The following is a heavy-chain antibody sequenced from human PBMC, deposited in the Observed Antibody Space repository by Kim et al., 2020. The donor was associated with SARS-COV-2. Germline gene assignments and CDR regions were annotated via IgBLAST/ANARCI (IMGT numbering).Heavy chain of an antibody. J-gene: IGHJ4*02. CDR2: ISYDGRNA. CDR3: AKRADVATKTLDY. D-gene: IGHD5-12*01. Sequence: GGSLRLSCEASGFTFSNYGMHWVRQAPGKGLEWVATISYDGRNADYVDSVKGRFTISRDNSKNTLYLQMNSLRAEDTAVYYCAKRADVATKTLDYWGQGTLVTVSS. CDR1: GFTFSNYG. V-gene: IGHV3-30*18.